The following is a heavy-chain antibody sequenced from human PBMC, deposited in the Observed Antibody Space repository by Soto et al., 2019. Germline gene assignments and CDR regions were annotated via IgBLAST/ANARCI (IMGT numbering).Heavy chain of an antibody. CDR2: IIPIFGTA. CDR1: GGTFSSYS. D-gene: IGHD1-26*01. CDR3: ARDGGRHSGGIDY. V-gene: IGHV1-69*01. Sequence: QVQLVQSGAEVKKPGSSVKVSCKASGGTFSSYSINWVRQAPGQGLGWMGEIIPIFGTANYAQKFQGRVTIPADESTSTADMELSSLRSEDTAVYYCARDGGRHSGGIDYWGQGTLVTVSS. J-gene: IGHJ4*02.